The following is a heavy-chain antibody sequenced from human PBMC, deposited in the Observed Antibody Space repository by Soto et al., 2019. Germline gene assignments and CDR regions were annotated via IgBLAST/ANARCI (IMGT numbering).Heavy chain of an antibody. J-gene: IGHJ5*02. Sequence: SETLSLTCAVYGGSFSGYYWSWIRQPPGKGLEWIGEINHSGSTNYNPSLKSRVTISVDTSKNQFSLKLSSVTAADTAVYYCARGRLGPNWFDPWGQGTLVTVSS. V-gene: IGHV4-34*01. D-gene: IGHD6-19*01. CDR3: ARGRLGPNWFDP. CDR1: GGSFSGYY. CDR2: INHSGST.